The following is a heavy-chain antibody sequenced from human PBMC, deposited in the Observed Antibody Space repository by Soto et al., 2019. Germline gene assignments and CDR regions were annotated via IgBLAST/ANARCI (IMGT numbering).Heavy chain of an antibody. Sequence: ASVKVSCKASGYTFTSYYMHWVRQAPGQGLEWMGIINPSGGSTSYAQKFQGRVTMTRDTSTSTVYMELSSLRSEDTAVYYCARDPHVALGRNNPEVVPAAKSSWFDPWGQGTLVTVSS. CDR3: ARDPHVALGRNNPEVVPAAKSSWFDP. D-gene: IGHD2-2*01. V-gene: IGHV1-46*01. J-gene: IGHJ5*02. CDR2: INPSGGST. CDR1: GYTFTSYY.